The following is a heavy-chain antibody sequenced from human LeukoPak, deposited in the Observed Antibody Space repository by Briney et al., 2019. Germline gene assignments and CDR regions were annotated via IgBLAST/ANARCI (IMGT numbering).Heavy chain of an antibody. CDR3: ARAPSYYFDY. V-gene: IGHV3-48*03. D-gene: IGHD3-10*01. CDR2: ISSSGSTI. Sequence: GGSLRLSCAASGFTFSRYEMNWVRQAPGKGLEWVSYISSSGSTIYYADSVKGRFTISRDNAKNSLYLQMNSLRAEDTAVYYCARAPSYYFDYWGQGTLVTVSS. CDR1: GFTFSRYE. J-gene: IGHJ4*02.